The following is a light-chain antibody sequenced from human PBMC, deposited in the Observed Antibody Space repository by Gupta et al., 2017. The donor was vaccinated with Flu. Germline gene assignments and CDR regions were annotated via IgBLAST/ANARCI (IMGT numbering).Light chain of an antibody. Sequence: EIVLTQSPATLSVSPGERATLSCRASQSVSNSLAWYQQKPGQAPRLLIYGASTRATNIPARFSGSGYGTNFTLTISSRQSEDFAVYYCQQYDIRPPYIFGQGTKLEIK. CDR2: GAS. J-gene: IGKJ2*01. V-gene: IGKV3-15*01. CDR3: QQYDIRPPYI. CDR1: QSVSNS.